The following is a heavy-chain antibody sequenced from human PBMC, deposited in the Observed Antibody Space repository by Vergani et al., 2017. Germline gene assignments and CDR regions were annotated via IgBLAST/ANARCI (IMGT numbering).Heavy chain of an antibody. CDR2: IKQDGSEK. V-gene: IGHV3-7*01. Sequence: EVQLVESGGGLVQPGGSLRLSCAASGFTFSSYWMSWVRQAPGKGLKWVANIKQDGSEKYYVDSVKGQFTISRDNAKNSLYLQMNSLRAEDTAVYYCARAGAVTYSSWYFDLWGRGTLVTVSS. D-gene: IGHD2-15*01. J-gene: IGHJ2*01. CDR3: ARAGAVTYSSWYFDL. CDR1: GFTFSSYW.